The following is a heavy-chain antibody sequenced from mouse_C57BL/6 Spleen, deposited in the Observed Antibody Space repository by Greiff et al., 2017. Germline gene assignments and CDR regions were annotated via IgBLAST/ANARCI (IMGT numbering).Heavy chain of an antibody. J-gene: IGHJ4*01. CDR3: ARKRDYYGSRFPFYAMDY. CDR2: IDPSDSYT. D-gene: IGHD1-1*01. Sequence: VQLQQPGAELVMPGASVKLSCKASGYTFTSYWMHWVKQRPGQGLEWIGEIDPSDSYTNYNQKFKGKSTLTVDKSSSTAYMQLSSLTSEVSAVYYCARKRDYYGSRFPFYAMDYWGQGTSVTVSS. V-gene: IGHV1-69*01. CDR1: GYTFTSYW.